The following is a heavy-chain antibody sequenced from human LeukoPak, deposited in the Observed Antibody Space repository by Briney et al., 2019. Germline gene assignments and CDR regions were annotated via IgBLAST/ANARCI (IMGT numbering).Heavy chain of an antibody. CDR2: IYYSGST. J-gene: IGHJ4*02. V-gene: IGHV4-39*01. CDR3: ARGGRAAGTFGY. Sequence: SETLSLTCTVSGGSISSSSYYWGWIRQPPGKGLEWIGSIYYSGSTYYNPSLKSRVTISVDTSRNQFSLKLSSVTAADTAVYYCARGGRAAGTFGYWGQGTLVTVSS. CDR1: GGSISSSSYY. D-gene: IGHD6-13*01.